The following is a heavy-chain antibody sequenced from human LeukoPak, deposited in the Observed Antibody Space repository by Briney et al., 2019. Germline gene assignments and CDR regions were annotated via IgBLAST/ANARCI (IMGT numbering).Heavy chain of an antibody. V-gene: IGHV4-39*01. CDR3: ARLSDILTGYDY. Sequence: PSETLSLTCSVSGGSISTSSYFWDWIRQPPGKGLEWIGTISYSGSTYYNPSLKSRVSMSEATSKNQFSLKLSAVTAADTAVYYCARLSDILTGYDYWGQGTLVTVSS. CDR1: GGSISTSSYF. D-gene: IGHD3-9*01. CDR2: ISYSGST. J-gene: IGHJ4*02.